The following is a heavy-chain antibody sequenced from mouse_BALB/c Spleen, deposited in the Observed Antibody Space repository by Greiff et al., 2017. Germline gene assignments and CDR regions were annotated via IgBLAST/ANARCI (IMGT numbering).Heavy chain of an antibody. CDR2: ISYSGST. D-gene: IGHD2-4*01. V-gene: IGHV3-2*02. Sequence: DVKLVESGPGLVKPSQSLSLTCTVTGYSITSDYAWNWIRQFPGNKLEWMGYISYSGSTSYNPSLKSRISITRDTSKNQFFLQLNSVTTEDTATYYCARRGLRRYYYAMDYWGQGTSVTVSS. J-gene: IGHJ4*01. CDR3: ARRGLRRYYYAMDY. CDR1: GYSITSDYA.